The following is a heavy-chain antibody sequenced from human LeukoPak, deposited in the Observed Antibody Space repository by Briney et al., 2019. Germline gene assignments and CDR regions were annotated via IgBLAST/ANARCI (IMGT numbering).Heavy chain of an antibody. Sequence: PSETLSLTCTVSGGSISSYYWSWIRQPPGKGLEWIGYIYYSGSTNYNPSLKSRVTISVDTSKNQSSLKLSSVTAADTAVYYCARALSDIVVVVAAPNWFDPWGQGTLVTVSS. D-gene: IGHD2-15*01. CDR1: GGSISSYY. CDR2: IYYSGST. V-gene: IGHV4-59*01. CDR3: ARALSDIVVVVAAPNWFDP. J-gene: IGHJ5*02.